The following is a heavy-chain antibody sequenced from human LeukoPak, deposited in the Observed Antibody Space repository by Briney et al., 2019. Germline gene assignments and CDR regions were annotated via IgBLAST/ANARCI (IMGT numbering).Heavy chain of an antibody. V-gene: IGHV1-18*01. CDR3: ARTRHYYDSRYFDL. Sequence: ASVKVSCTASGYTFTSYGISWVRRAPGQGLEWMGWISAYNGNTNYAQKLQGRVTMTTDTSTSTAYMELRSLRSDDTAVYYCARTRHYYDSRYFDLWGRGTLVTVSS. D-gene: IGHD3-22*01. CDR1: GYTFTSYG. CDR2: ISAYNGNT. J-gene: IGHJ2*01.